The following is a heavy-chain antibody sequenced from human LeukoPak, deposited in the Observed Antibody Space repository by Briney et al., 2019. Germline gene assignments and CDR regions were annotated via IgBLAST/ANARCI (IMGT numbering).Heavy chain of an antibody. CDR1: GFTFSSYS. V-gene: IGHV3-21*01. J-gene: IGHJ4*02. D-gene: IGHD3-22*01. Sequence: GGSLRLSCAASGFTFSSYSMNWVRQAPGKGLEWVSSISSSSSYIYYVDSVRGRFTISRDNAKNSLYLQMNSLRAEDTAVYYCARGSHYYDSSGYYPFGYWGQGTLVTVSS. CDR2: ISSSSSYI. CDR3: ARGSHYYDSSGYYPFGY.